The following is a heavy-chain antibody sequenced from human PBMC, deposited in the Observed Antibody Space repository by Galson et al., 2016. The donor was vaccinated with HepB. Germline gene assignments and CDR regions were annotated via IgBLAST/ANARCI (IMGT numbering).Heavy chain of an antibody. CDR1: GYTFTGYY. V-gene: IGHV1-2*04. CDR2: INPNSGGT. CDR3: ARDPEEGYFDL. J-gene: IGHJ2*01. D-gene: IGHD1-14*01. Sequence: SVKVSCKASGYTFTGYYIHWMRQAPGQGLEWMGWINPNSGGTNYAQKFQGWVTMTRDTSTSTAYMELRRLRSDDTAVYHCARDPEEGYFDLWGRGTLVTVSS.